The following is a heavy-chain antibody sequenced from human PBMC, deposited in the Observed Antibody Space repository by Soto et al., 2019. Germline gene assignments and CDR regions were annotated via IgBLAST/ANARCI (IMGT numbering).Heavy chain of an antibody. Sequence: QVQLVQSGAEQKEPGASVRVSCKASGYTFTTYAMHWVRQAPGQRLEWMGWINAGNGNTKYSQKFQGRVTITRDTSASTAYMELSSLRSEDTAVYYCARGPTAAADWFDPWGQGTLVTVSS. D-gene: IGHD6-13*01. CDR2: INAGNGNT. CDR1: GYTFTTYA. CDR3: ARGPTAAADWFDP. J-gene: IGHJ5*02. V-gene: IGHV1-3*05.